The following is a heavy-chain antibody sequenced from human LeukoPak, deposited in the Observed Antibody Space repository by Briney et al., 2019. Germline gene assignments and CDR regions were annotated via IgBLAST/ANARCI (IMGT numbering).Heavy chain of an antibody. CDR2: IHHSGTA. J-gene: IGHJ4*02. CDR3: ARVTDYDFWSAFPDY. D-gene: IGHD3-3*01. CDR1: GGSISSYGYY. Sequence: TLSLTCTVSGGSISSYGYYWSWIRHDPGKGLEWIGKIHHSGTAYYNPSLKSRVTISVDTSKNQFSLKVNSVTAADTAVYYCARVTDYDFWSAFPDYWGPGTPVIVTS. V-gene: IGHV4-31*03.